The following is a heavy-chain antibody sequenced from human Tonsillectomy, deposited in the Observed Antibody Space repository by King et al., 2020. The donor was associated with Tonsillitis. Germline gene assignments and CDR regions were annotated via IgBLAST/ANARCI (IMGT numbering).Heavy chain of an antibody. Sequence: QLVQSGPEVKKPGSSVKVSCKASGDTFSNYAITWVRQAPGQGLEWMGGIIPVYGTTYYSQMFQGRVTITADEFTTTAYMDLTSLGSDDTAVYYCASAGRDVVIPDPVDTWGQGTLVSVSS. J-gene: IGHJ4*02. CDR2: IIPVYGTT. D-gene: IGHD3-22*01. CDR1: GDTFSNYA. V-gene: IGHV1-69*01. CDR3: ASAGRDVVIPDPVDT.